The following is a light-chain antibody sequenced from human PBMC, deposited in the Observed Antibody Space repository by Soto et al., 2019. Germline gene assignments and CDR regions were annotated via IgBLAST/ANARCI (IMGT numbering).Light chain of an antibody. CDR3: SSSTTIKTVI. CDR1: SSDVGAYNY. J-gene: IGLJ2*01. CDR2: DVT. V-gene: IGLV2-14*01. Sequence: QSVLAQPASVSGSPGQSITISCTGTSSDVGAYNYVSWYHQHHPGKAPELIIYDVTDRPSGVSTRFSGSKSGNTASLTISGLQDEDEGDYYCSSSTTIKTVIFGGGTKLTVL.